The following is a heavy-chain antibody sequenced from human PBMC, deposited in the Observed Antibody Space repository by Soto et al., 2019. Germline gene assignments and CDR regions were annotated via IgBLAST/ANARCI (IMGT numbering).Heavy chain of an antibody. J-gene: IGHJ4*02. V-gene: IGHV4-39*01. CDR3: ARWRDYGDYFDY. CDR2: IYYSGST. D-gene: IGHD4-17*01. CDR1: GGSISSSSYY. Sequence: SETMSLTCTVSGGSISSSSYYWGWIRQPPGKGLEWIGSIYYSGSTYYNPSLKSRVTISVDTSKNQFSLKLSSVTAADTAVYYCARWRDYGDYFDYWGQGTLVTSPQ.